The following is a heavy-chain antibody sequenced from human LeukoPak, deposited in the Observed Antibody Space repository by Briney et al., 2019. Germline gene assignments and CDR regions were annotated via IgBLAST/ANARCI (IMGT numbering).Heavy chain of an antibody. V-gene: IGHV1-8*01. CDR3: ARGVRRFPYYYYYMDV. Sequence: ASVKVSCKASGYTFTSYDINWVRQATGQGLEWMGWMNPNSGNTGYAQKFQGRVTMTRNTSISTAYMELSSLRSEDTAVYYCARGVRRFPYYYYYMDVWGKRTTVTVSS. J-gene: IGHJ6*03. CDR1: GYTFTSYD. CDR2: MNPNSGNT.